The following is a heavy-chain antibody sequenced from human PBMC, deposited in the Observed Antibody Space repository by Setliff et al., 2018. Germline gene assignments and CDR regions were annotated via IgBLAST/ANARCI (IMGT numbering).Heavy chain of an antibody. D-gene: IGHD5-12*01. CDR3: ARAMGWLQSGATFDI. V-gene: IGHV4-59*11. Sequence: SETLSLTCTVSGASINNHFWSWIRQPPGKGLEWIGYLSHSGSSNYNPSLKSRVTMLVDTSKNQFSLKLSSVTAADTAVYYCARAMGWLQSGATFDIWGQGTMVTVSS. J-gene: IGHJ3*02. CDR2: LSHSGSS. CDR1: GASINNHF.